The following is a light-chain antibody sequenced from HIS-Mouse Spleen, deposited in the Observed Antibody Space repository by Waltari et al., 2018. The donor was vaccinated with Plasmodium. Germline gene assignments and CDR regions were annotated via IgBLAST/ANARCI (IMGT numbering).Light chain of an antibody. Sequence: QSALTQPASVSGSPGHSITLSCTGTRSDVGSYNLVSWYQQHPGKAPKLMIYEGSKRPSGVSNRFSGSKSGNTASLTISGLQAEDEADYYCCSYAGSSTNWVFGGGTKLTVL. CDR3: CSYAGSSTNWV. V-gene: IGLV2-23*01. J-gene: IGLJ3*02. CDR2: EGS. CDR1: RSDVGSYNL.